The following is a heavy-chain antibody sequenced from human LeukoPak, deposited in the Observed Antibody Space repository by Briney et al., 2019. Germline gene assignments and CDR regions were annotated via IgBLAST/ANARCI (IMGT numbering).Heavy chain of an antibody. V-gene: IGHV3-23*01. CDR1: GFTFSSYA. Sequence: GGSLRLSCAASGFTFSSYAMSWVRQAPGKGLEWVSAISGSGGSTYYADSVKGRFTISRDNSKKTLYLQMNSLRAEDPAVYYCARGPSGWYLEPPDYWGQGTPVTVSS. CDR2: ISGSGGST. CDR3: ARGPSGWYLEPPDY. D-gene: IGHD6-19*01. J-gene: IGHJ4*02.